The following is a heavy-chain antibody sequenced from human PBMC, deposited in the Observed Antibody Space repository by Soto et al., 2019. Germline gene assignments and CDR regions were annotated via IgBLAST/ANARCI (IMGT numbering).Heavy chain of an antibody. CDR3: ATDVLGERDGCHWHVAS. J-gene: IGHJ5*02. CDR2: IRGAGASI. D-gene: IGHD2-15*01. V-gene: IGHV3-23*01. CDR1: GFTFSSYG. Sequence: EVHLLESGGGLAQPGGSLTLSCAASGFTFSSYGMTWVRQAPGKGLEWVSAIRGAGASIYYADSVKGRFTITRDKSKSQRSLQMDTQRADGTGVYDCATDVLGERDGCHWHVASWGQGTLVSAS.